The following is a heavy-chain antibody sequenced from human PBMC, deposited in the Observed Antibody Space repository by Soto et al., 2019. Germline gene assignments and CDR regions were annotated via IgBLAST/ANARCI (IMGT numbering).Heavy chain of an antibody. J-gene: IGHJ5*02. CDR1: GFTFTSSA. CDR3: ALSSHYYGSGSSLPFDP. CDR2: IVVGSGNT. V-gene: IGHV1-58*01. D-gene: IGHD3-10*01. Sequence: QMQLVQSGPEVKKPGTSVKVSCKASGFTFTSSAVQWVRQARGQRLEWIGWIVVGSGNTNYAQKFQERVTITRDMSTSTAYMGLSSLRSEDTAVYYCALSSHYYGSGSSLPFDPWGQGTLVTVSS.